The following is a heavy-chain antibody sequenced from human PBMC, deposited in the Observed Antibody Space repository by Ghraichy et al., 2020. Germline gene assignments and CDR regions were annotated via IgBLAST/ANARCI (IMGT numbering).Heavy chain of an antibody. CDR1: GGFISSSRDY. CDR2: IYYTGST. CDR3: ARDRRSSWFYS. J-gene: IGHJ5*01. V-gene: IGHV4-39*01. Sequence: GSLRLSCTVSGGFISSSRDYWGWIRQPPGKGLEWIGTIYYTGSTFYSPSLESRVTISVDTSNNQFSLKLTSVTAADTAVYYCARDRRSSWFYSWGQGSLVTVSS. D-gene: IGHD6-13*01.